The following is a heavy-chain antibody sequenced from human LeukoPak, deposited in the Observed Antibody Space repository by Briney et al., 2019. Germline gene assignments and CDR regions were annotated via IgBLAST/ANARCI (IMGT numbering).Heavy chain of an antibody. V-gene: IGHV4-39*01. D-gene: IGHD3-10*01. CDR2: MYYSGST. J-gene: IGHJ5*02. CDR1: GGSISSSSYY. Sequence: SGTLSLTCTVSGGSISSSSYYWGWISQPPGKGLEWIGSMYYSGSTYYNPSLKSRVTISVDTSKNQFSLKLSSVTAADTAVYYCASELLWFGELSDWFDPWGQGTLVTVSS. CDR3: ASELLWFGELSDWFDP.